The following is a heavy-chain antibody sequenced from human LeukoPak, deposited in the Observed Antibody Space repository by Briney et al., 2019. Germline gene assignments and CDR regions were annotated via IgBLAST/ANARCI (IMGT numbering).Heavy chain of an antibody. D-gene: IGHD6-13*01. Sequence: ASVKVSCKASGFTFTGYYMHWVRQAPGHGLEWMGWINPNSGGRNYAQKVQGRVTMTRDTSNSTDYMELGRLSSDDPAEDYGVRDLGAAASVDYWGRGTLVTVS. CDR2: INPNSGGR. J-gene: IGHJ4*02. CDR1: GFTFTGYY. CDR3: VRDLGAAASVDY. V-gene: IGHV1-2*02.